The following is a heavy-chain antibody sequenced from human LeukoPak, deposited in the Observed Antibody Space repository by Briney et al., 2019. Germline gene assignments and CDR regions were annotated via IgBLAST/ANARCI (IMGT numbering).Heavy chain of an antibody. D-gene: IGHD1-20*01. Sequence: PGGSLRLSCAASGFTFSSYSMNWVRQAPGKGLEWVSSISSSSSYIYYADSVRGRFTISRDNAKNSLYLQMNSLRAEDTAVYYCAGTNWNDDGEWFDPWGQGTLVTVSS. V-gene: IGHV3-21*01. CDR2: ISSSSSYI. CDR1: GFTFSSYS. CDR3: AGTNWNDDGEWFDP. J-gene: IGHJ5*02.